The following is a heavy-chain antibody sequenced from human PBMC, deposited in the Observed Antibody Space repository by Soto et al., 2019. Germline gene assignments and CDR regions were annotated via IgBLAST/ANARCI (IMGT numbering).Heavy chain of an antibody. J-gene: IGHJ4*02. CDR1: GDSVSSNSVA. CDR3: ARDNIVGGMDLFDS. D-gene: IGHD1-26*01. V-gene: IGHV6-1*01. CDR2: TYYRSNWYN. Sequence: LSLTCAISGDSVSSNSVAWHWIRQSPSRGLEWLGRTYYRSNWYNDYAVSVKSRITINPDPPKNQFSLQLKSVTPEDTAVYYCARDNIVGGMDLFDSWGLGTLVTVSS.